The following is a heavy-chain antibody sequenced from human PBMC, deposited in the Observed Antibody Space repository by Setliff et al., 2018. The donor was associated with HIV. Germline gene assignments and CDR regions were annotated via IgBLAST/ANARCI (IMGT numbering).Heavy chain of an antibody. CDR1: GFTFSSYA. J-gene: IGHJ6*03. Sequence: GGSLRLSCAASGFTFSSYAIHWVRQAPGKGLEWVAVISNDGSNKYYANSVKGRFTISRDNAKNTLYLQMNSLRAEDTAVYHCARLCLRCKGLIYSFMDVWGKGTTVTVSS. V-gene: IGHV3-30*04. D-gene: IGHD4-17*01. CDR2: ISNDGSNK. CDR3: ARLCLRCKGLIYSFMDV.